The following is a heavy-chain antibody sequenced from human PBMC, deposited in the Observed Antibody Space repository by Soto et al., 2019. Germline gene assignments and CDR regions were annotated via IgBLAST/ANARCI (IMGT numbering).Heavy chain of an antibody. V-gene: IGHV5-51*01. CDR2: IYPGDSDT. CDR3: ARLHHDYGDYGSDY. CDR1: GYSFTSYW. Sequence: GESLKISCKGSGYSFTSYWLGWVRQMAWKGLEWMGIIYPGDSDTRYSPSFQGQVTISADKSISTAYLQWSSLKASDTAMYYCARLHHDYGDYGSDYWAQGTLVTVSS. J-gene: IGHJ4*02. D-gene: IGHD4-17*01.